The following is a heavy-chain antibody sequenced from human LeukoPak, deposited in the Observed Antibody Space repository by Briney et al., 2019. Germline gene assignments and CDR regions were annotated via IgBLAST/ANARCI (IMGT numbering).Heavy chain of an antibody. CDR2: IWYDGSNK. D-gene: IGHD4-17*01. CDR3: AKDLDGAPRGFDY. Sequence: PGGSLRLSCAASGFTFSSYGMHWVRQAPGKGLEWVAVIWYDGSNKYYADSVKGRFTISRDNSKNTLYLQMNSLRAEDTAVYYCAKDLDGAPRGFDYWGQGTLVTVSS. CDR1: GFTFSSYG. V-gene: IGHV3-33*06. J-gene: IGHJ4*02.